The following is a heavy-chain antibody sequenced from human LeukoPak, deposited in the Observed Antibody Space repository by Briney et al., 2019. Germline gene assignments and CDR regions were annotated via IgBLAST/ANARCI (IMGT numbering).Heavy chain of an antibody. V-gene: IGHV3-15*01. CDR2: IKSTTDGGTT. J-gene: IGHJ6*03. Sequence: PGGSLRLSSAASGFTFSNAWMSWVRQAPGKGREWVGRIKSTTDGGTTDYAAPVKGRFTISRDDSRNTLYLQMNSLKSEDTAVYYCTARAYYYYYMDVWGKGTTVTVSS. CDR1: GFTFSNAW. CDR3: TARAYYYYYMDV.